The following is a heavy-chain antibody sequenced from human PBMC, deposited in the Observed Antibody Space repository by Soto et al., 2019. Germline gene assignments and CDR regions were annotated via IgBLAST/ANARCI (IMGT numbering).Heavy chain of an antibody. V-gene: IGHV1-3*01. CDR2: INAGNGNT. D-gene: IGHD6-13*01. J-gene: IGHJ4*02. Sequence: ASVKVSCKASGYTFTSYAMHWVRQAPGQRLEWMGWINAGNGNTKYSQKFQGRVTITRDTSASTAYMELSSLRSEDTAVYYCARESTYETQAHSSWYNYWGQGSQVTVSS. CDR1: GYTFTSYA. CDR3: ARESTYETQAHSSWYNY.